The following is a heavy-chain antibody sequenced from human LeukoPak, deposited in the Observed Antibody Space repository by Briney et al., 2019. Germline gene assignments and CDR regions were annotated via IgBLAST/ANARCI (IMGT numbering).Heavy chain of an antibody. CDR1: GFTFSTYG. J-gene: IGHJ6*03. V-gene: IGHV3-30*02. Sequence: AGGSLRLSCAASGFTFSTYGTHWVRQAPGEGLEWVAFIHYDGTNKYYADSVKGRFTISRDNSKNTLYLQMNSLRAEDTAVYYCAKDPGDCSTTSCYFWGYYYYMDVWGKGTTVTVSS. CDR2: IHYDGTNK. D-gene: IGHD2-2*01. CDR3: AKDPGDCSTTSCYFWGYYYYMDV.